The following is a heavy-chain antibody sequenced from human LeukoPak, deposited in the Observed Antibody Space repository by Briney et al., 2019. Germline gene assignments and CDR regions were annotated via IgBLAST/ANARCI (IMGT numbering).Heavy chain of an antibody. CDR3: ARHEDRNWYFDF. CDR1: GGSISSSYYY. V-gene: IGHV4-39*01. J-gene: IGHJ4*02. Sequence: KTSETLSLTCTVSGGSISSSYYYWGWIRQPPGKGLEWIGTIYYSGSTYYNPSLKSRVTISVDTSANQFSLKLSSVTAPDTAVYYCARHEDRNWYFDFWGQGTLVTVSS. D-gene: IGHD1-1*01. CDR2: IYYSGST.